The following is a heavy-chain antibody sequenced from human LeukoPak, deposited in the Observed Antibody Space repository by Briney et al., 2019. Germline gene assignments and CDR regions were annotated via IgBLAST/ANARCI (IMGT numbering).Heavy chain of an antibody. D-gene: IGHD3-3*01. J-gene: IGHJ4*02. CDR1: GGTFSSYA. Sequence: ASVKVSCKASGGTFSSYAISWVRQAPGQGLEWMGWISAYNGNTNYAQKLQGRVTMTTDTPTSTAYMELRSLRSDDTAVYYCARDRMVFGVVTRDDYWGQGTLVTVSS. V-gene: IGHV1-18*01. CDR3: ARDRMVFGVVTRDDY. CDR2: ISAYNGNT.